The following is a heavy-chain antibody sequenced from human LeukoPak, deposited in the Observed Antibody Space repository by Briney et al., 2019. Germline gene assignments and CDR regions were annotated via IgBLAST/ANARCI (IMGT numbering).Heavy chain of an antibody. J-gene: IGHJ4*02. V-gene: IGHV1-69*05. CDR3: ARDKPGYSYGYLYFDY. CDR1: GGTFSSYA. D-gene: IGHD5-18*01. CDR2: IIPIFGTA. Sequence: SVKVSCKASGGTFSSYAISWVRQAPGQGLEWMGRIIPIFGTANYAQKFQGRVTTTTDESTSTAYMELSSLRSEDTAVYYCARDKPGYSYGYLYFDYWGQGTLVTVSS.